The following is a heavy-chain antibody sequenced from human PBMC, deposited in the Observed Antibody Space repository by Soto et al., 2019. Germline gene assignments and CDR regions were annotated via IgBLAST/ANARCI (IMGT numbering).Heavy chain of an antibody. D-gene: IGHD2-15*01. Sequence: QVQLVESGGGVVQPGRSLRLSCAASGFTFSSYGMHWVRQAPDKGLEWVAVIWYDGSNKYYADSVKGRFTISRDNSKNTLYLQMNSLRAEVTAVYYCASEYCSGGRCYYYDMDVWGQGTTVTVSS. J-gene: IGHJ6*02. CDR3: ASEYCSGGRCYYYDMDV. V-gene: IGHV3-33*01. CDR2: IWYDGSNK. CDR1: GFTFSSYG.